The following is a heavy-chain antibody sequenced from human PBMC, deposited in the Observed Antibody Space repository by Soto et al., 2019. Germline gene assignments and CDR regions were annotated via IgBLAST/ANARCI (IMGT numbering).Heavy chain of an antibody. Sequence: QVQLVQSGAEVKKSGASVKVSCKASGYPFTGYYMHWVRQAPGHGLEWMGWINPNSGGTNYAQKFQGRVTMTRDTSSSTAYMELSRLRSDDTAVYYGARVRTTVTTRDAFEIWGQGTMVTVSS. CDR2: INPNSGGT. V-gene: IGHV1-2*02. CDR1: GYPFTGYY. CDR3: ARVRTTVTTRDAFEI. D-gene: IGHD4-17*01. J-gene: IGHJ3*02.